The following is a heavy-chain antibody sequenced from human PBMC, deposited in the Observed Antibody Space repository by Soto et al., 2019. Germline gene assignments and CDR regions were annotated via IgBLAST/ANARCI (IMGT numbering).Heavy chain of an antibody. J-gene: IGHJ6*02. V-gene: IGHV4-39*01. Sequence: QLQLQESGPGLVKPSETLSLTCTVSGCSISSSSYYLVWIRQPPGKGLEWIGCIYYSGSTYYNPSLKRRVPISVDTSKNQFSLKLISVTAADTAVYYCASQASPYYYYGMDVWGQGTTVTVSS. CDR1: GCSISSSSYY. CDR2: IYYSGST. CDR3: ASQASPYYYYGMDV.